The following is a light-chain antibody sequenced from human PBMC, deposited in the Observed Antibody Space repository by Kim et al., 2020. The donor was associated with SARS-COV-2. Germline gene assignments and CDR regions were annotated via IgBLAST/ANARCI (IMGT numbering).Light chain of an antibody. CDR3: QHYGSSSIT. CDR2: GAS. V-gene: IGKV3-20*01. Sequence: PGETATLSCRASQSFSGSYLAWYQQKRGQAPRLLIYGASSRATGIPDRFSGSGSGADFTLTINRLEPEDFAVYYCQHYGSSSITFGQGTRLEIK. CDR1: QSFSGSY. J-gene: IGKJ5*01.